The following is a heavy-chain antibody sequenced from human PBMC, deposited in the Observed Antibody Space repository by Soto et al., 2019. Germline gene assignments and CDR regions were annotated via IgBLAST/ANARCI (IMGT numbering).Heavy chain of an antibody. CDR3: ARPIYSSGWYYYYGMDV. Sequence: GESLKISCKGSGYSFTSYWIGWVRQMPGKGLEWMGIIYPGDSDTRYSPSFQGQVTISADKSISTAYLQWSSLKASDTAMYYCARPIYSSGWYYYYGMDVWGQGTTVTVSS. J-gene: IGHJ6*02. CDR1: GYSFTSYW. CDR2: IYPGDSDT. D-gene: IGHD6-19*01. V-gene: IGHV5-51*01.